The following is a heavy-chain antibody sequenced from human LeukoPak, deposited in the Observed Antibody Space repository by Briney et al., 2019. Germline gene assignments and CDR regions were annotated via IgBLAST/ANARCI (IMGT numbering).Heavy chain of an antibody. J-gene: IGHJ4*02. V-gene: IGHV1-18*01. CDR1: GYTFTSYG. Sequence: ASGKVSCKASGYTFTSYGISWVRQAPGQGLEWMGWISAYNGNTNYAQKLQGRVTMTTDTSTSTAYMELRSLRSDDTAVYYCAREGDSGYDWGYYFDYWGQGTLVTVSS. D-gene: IGHD5-12*01. CDR3: AREGDSGYDWGYYFDY. CDR2: ISAYNGNT.